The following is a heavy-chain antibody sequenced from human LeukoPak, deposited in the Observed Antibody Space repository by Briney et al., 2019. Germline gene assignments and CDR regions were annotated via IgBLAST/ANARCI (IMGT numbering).Heavy chain of an antibody. CDR3: ASMLTGSFDS. CDR2: ISLSSSTI. J-gene: IGHJ4*02. D-gene: IGHD7-27*01. V-gene: IGHV3-48*02. CDR1: GFTFSSYS. Sequence: GGSLRLSCAASGFTFSSYSMNWVRQAPGEGLEWVSYISLSSSTIYYADSVKGRFTISRDNAKNSLYLQMNSLRDEDTAVYYCASMLTGSFDSWGQGTLVSVSS.